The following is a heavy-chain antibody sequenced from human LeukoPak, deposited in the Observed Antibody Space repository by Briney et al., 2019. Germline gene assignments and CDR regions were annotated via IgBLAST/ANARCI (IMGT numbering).Heavy chain of an antibody. D-gene: IGHD4-23*01. CDR3: ARDGDYGGNSRFFFDT. V-gene: IGHV3-11*04. J-gene: IGHJ3*02. Sequence: GGSLRLSCAASGFTFSDYYMSWIRQAPGKGLEWVSYISSSGSTIYYADSVKGRFTISRDNAKNSLYLQMNSLRAEDTAVYYCARDGDYGGNSRFFFDTWGQGTMVTVSS. CDR2: ISSSGSTI. CDR1: GFTFSDYY.